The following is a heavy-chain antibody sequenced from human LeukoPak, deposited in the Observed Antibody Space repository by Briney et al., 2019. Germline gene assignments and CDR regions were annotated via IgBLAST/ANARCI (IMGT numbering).Heavy chain of an antibody. CDR1: GFTPSTIW. CDR3: AIAAGWEQAY. Sequence: GRSLSLSCAASGFTPSTIWMSWVRQAPGEGLEWVANINKDVSATNYMDSAKGRFIVSRDNGKISVFLQMSSLRAEDTAVYYCAIAAGWEQAYWGQGTLVTVSS. CDR2: INKDVSAT. V-gene: IGHV3-7*01. J-gene: IGHJ4*02. D-gene: IGHD1-26*01.